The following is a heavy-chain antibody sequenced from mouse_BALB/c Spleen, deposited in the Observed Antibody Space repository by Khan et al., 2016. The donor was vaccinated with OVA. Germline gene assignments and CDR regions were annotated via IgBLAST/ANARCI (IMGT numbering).Heavy chain of an antibody. D-gene: IGHD2-1*01. V-gene: IGHV9-3-1*01. CDR1: GYTFTNYG. J-gene: IGHJ1*01. CDR3: ARNGNYWYFDV. Sequence: QIQLVQSGPELKKPGETVKISCKASGYTFTNYGMNWVKQAPGKGLKWMGWINTYTGEPTYADDFKGPFAFSFAPSASTAYLQINNLKNEDTATYFCARNGNYWYFDVWGAGTTNTVSS. CDR2: INTYTGEP.